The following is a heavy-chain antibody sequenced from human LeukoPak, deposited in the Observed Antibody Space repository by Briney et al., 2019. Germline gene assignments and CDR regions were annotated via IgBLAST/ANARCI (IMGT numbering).Heavy chain of an antibody. Sequence: GESLKISCKGSGYRFTSYWIGWVRQMPGKGLEWMGIIYPGDSDTRYSPSFQGQVTISADKSISTAYLQWSSLKASDTAMYYCARLPGYCSSTSCYNYYYYGMDVWGQGTTVTVSS. CDR3: ARLPGYCSSTSCYNYYYYGMDV. CDR1: GYRFTSYW. J-gene: IGHJ6*02. CDR2: IYPGDSDT. V-gene: IGHV5-51*01. D-gene: IGHD2-2*02.